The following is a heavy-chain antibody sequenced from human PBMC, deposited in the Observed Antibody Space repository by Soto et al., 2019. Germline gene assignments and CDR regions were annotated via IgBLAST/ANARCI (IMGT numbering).Heavy chain of an antibody. CDR1: GYTFTSYG. V-gene: IGHV1-18*01. J-gene: IGHJ6*03. CDR3: AVAPSNYYYYMDV. Sequence: GGPVKVSCKASGYTFTSYGISWVRQAPGQGLEWMGWISAYNGNTNYAQKLQGRVTMTTDTSTSTAYMELRSLRSDDTAVYYCAVAPSNYYYYMDVWGKGTTVTVSS. D-gene: IGHD2-2*01. CDR2: ISAYNGNT.